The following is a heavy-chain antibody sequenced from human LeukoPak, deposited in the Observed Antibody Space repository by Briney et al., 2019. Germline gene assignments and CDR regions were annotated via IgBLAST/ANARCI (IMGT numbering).Heavy chain of an antibody. CDR3: ARLANWEKYYFDY. J-gene: IGHJ4*02. CDR2: INPNSGGT. D-gene: IGHD7-27*01. CDR1: GYTFTGYY. V-gene: IGHV1-2*02. Sequence: GASVKVSCKASGYTFTGYYMHWVRQAPGQGLEWMGWINPNSGGTNYAQKFQGRVTMTRDTSISTAYMELSRLRSDDTAVYYCARLANWEKYYFDYWAREPWSPSPQ.